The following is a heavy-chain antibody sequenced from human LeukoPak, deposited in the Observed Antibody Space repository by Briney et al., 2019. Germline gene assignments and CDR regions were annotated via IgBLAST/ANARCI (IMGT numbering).Heavy chain of an antibody. CDR3: ARQPRALLRLGDPKRARQAFDI. J-gene: IGHJ3*02. V-gene: IGHV4-34*01. CDR2: VSQSGST. D-gene: IGHD3-16*01. Sequence: SETLSLTCAVYAESFSGYYWTWIRQPPGKGLEWIGEVSQSGSTNSNPSLRSRLTISLDTSKNRFSLRLTSVTAADTAMYYCARQPRALLRLGDPKRARQAFDIWGQGTMVTVSS. CDR1: AESFSGYY.